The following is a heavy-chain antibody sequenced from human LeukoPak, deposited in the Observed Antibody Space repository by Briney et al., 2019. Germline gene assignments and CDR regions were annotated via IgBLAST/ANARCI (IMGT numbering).Heavy chain of an antibody. CDR2: ISGSGVST. Sequence: GRSLRLSCAASGFTFSSYAMHWVRQAPGKGLEWVSAISGSGVSTYYADSVKGRFTISRDNSKNMLYLQMNSLRAEDTAVYYCAKDGPLVGPYYFDYWGQGTLVTVSS. CDR1: GFTFSSYA. CDR3: AKDGPLVGPYYFDY. D-gene: IGHD1-26*01. V-gene: IGHV3-23*01. J-gene: IGHJ4*02.